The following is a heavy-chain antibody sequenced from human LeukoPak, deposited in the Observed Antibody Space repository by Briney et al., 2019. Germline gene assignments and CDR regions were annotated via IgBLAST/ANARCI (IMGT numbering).Heavy chain of an antibody. CDR3: AREGYCSSTSCYIGY. D-gene: IGHD2-2*02. J-gene: IGHJ4*02. V-gene: IGHV1-69*04. CDR2: VIQSIGIA. CDR1: GGTFSNYA. Sequence: SSVQVSCLASGGTFSNYALSWVRQAAGQGLEWVGRVIQSIGIANYAQNIQGRVTITADKSTSTAYMELSSLRSEDTAVYYCAREGYCSSTSCYIGYWGQGTLVTVSS.